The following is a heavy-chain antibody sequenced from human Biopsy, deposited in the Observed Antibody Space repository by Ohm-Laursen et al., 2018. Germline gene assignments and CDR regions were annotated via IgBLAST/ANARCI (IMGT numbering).Heavy chain of an antibody. D-gene: IGHD4-23*01. V-gene: IGHV3-11*01. CDR3: ARDTRWSPYSMDV. CDR2: ISGGGTI. CDR1: GFSFSDYH. J-gene: IGHJ6*02. Sequence: GSLRLSCTASGFSFSDYHMRWIRQAPGRGLEWVSYISGGGTIYYGDSMKGRVTISRDNAKNSLYLQMHSLRAEDTAVYYCARDTRWSPYSMDVWGQGTMVTVSS.